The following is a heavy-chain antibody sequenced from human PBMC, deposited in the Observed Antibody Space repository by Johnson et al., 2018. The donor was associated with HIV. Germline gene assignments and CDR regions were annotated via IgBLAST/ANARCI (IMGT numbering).Heavy chain of an antibody. CDR1: GFIFSSYG. Sequence: QMLLVESGGGVVQPGRSLRLSCAASGFIFSSYGMHWARQAPGKGLEWVAFIRYDETEKYYADSVKGRFTISRDNSKSTLFLHMNTLRVEDTAVYYCATPTGSDAFDVWGQGTLVTVSS. J-gene: IGHJ3*01. V-gene: IGHV3-30*02. CDR2: IRYDETEK. D-gene: IGHD1-1*01. CDR3: ATPTGSDAFDV.